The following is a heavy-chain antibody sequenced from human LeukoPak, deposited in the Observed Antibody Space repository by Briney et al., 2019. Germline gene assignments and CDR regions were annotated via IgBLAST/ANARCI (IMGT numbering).Heavy chain of an antibody. CDR1: GYTFTGYY. CDR2: INPNSGGT. Sequence: ASVKVSCKASGYTFTGYYMHWVRQAPGQGLEWMGWINPNSGGTNYAQKFQGRVTMTRDTSISIAYMELSRLRSDDTAVYYCARDRRVRGVTEKYYYYMDVWGKGTTVTVSS. CDR3: ARDRRVRGVTEKYYYYMDV. J-gene: IGHJ6*03. D-gene: IGHD3-10*01. V-gene: IGHV1-2*02.